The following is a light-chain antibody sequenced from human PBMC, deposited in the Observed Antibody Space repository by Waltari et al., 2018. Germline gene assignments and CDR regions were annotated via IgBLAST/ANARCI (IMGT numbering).Light chain of an antibody. Sequence: QAVVTQEPSLTVSPGGTVTLTCGSSTGAVTSGLLPYWFQQNPGQAPRTRICDASNKQAWTPARFSGSLLGGKAALTLSGAQPEDEAEYYCLLSYSNYAVFGGGTQLTVL. CDR1: TGAVTSGLL. CDR2: DAS. V-gene: IGLV7-46*01. J-gene: IGLJ7*01. CDR3: LLSYSNYAV.